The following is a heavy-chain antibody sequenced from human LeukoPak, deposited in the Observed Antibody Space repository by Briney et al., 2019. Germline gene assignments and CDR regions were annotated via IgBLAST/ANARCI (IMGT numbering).Heavy chain of an antibody. V-gene: IGHV1-46*01. CDR2: INPSGGST. CDR3: ARDGTYYYDSSGYYEGQSRFDP. Sequence: ASVKVSCKASGYTFTSYYMHWVRQAPGQGLEWMGIINPSGGSTSYAQKFQGRVTMTRDTSTSTVYMELSSLRPEDTAVYYCARDGTYYYDSSGYYEGQSRFDPWGQGTLVTVSS. D-gene: IGHD3-22*01. CDR1: GYTFTSYY. J-gene: IGHJ5*02.